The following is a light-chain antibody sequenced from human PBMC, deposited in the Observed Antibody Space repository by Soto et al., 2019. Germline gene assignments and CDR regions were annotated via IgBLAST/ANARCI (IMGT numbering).Light chain of an antibody. CDR2: WAS. CDR1: QSVLYSSNNKNY. CDR3: QRYTGPWT. V-gene: IGKV4-1*01. Sequence: DIVMTQSPDSLAVSLGERATINCKSSQSVLYSSNNKNYLAWYQQKPGQPPKLLIYWASTRESGVPDRFSGSGSGTDFTLTISSLQAEDVAVYYCQRYTGPWTFGQGTKVEIK. J-gene: IGKJ1*01.